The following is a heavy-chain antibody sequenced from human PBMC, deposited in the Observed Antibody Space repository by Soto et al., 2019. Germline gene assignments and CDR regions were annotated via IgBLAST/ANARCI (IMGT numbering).Heavy chain of an antibody. CDR2: IDYNGVT. CDR3: GKVLVGATGHTDSDS. Sequence: SETLSLTCTVSGGSIYRSGYYWGWIRQPPGRGLEWIGNIDYNGVTYSNPSLKSRVTISRDTSKNQFSLKLTSVTAADTALYYCGKVLVGATGHTDSDSWGPGTLVTVSS. J-gene: IGHJ4*02. CDR1: GGSIYRSGYY. V-gene: IGHV4-39*01. D-gene: IGHD2-15*01.